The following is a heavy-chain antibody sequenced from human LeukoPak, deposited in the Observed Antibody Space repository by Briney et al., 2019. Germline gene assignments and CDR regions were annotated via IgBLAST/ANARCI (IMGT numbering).Heavy chain of an antibody. CDR3: ASLLATPRTAHDYGDYAGNKDFDY. Sequence: GGSLRLSCAASGFTFSSYSMNWVRQAPGKGLEWVSYISSSSSTIYYADSVKGRFTISRDNAKNSLYLQMNGLRAEDTAVYYCASLLATPRTAHDYGDYAGNKDFDYWGQGTLVTVSS. CDR1: GFTFSSYS. J-gene: IGHJ4*02. V-gene: IGHV3-48*01. CDR2: ISSSSSTI. D-gene: IGHD4-17*01.